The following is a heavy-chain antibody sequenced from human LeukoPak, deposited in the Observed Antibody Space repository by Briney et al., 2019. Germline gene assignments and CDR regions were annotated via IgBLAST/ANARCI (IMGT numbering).Heavy chain of an antibody. CDR1: GYSINSGYY. Sequence: PSETLSLTCTVSGYSINSGYYWGWIRQPPGKGLEWIGSIYHSGTTFHNPSLKSRVTISVDSSNEQFSLKLRSVTAADTAVYYCASRGYYDSPEDYWGQGILVTVSS. J-gene: IGHJ4*02. D-gene: IGHD3-22*01. CDR3: ASRGYYDSPEDY. V-gene: IGHV4-38-2*02. CDR2: IYHSGTT.